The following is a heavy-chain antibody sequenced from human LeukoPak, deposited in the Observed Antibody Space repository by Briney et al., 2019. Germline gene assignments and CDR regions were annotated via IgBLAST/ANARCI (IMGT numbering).Heavy chain of an antibody. V-gene: IGHV3-30*04. J-gene: IGHJ4*01. D-gene: IGHD6-19*01. CDR3: AKEPYSSGWYLDY. Sequence: GRSLRLSCAASGFTFSSYAMHWVRQAPGKGLEWVAVISYDGSNKYYADSVKGRFTISRDNSKNTLYLQMNSPRAEDTAVYYCAKEPYSSGWYLDYWGHGTLVTVSS. CDR1: GFTFSSYA. CDR2: ISYDGSNK.